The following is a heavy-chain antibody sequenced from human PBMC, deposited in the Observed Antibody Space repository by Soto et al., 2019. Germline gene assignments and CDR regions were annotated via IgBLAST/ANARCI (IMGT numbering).Heavy chain of an antibody. CDR3: SRSPPDSSGWFFRPFDY. CDR2: IYADGTT. D-gene: IGHD6-19*01. V-gene: IGHV3-66*01. Sequence: PGESLRLSCAASGFTVGSYYMNWVRQTPGKGMEWVSVIYADGTTYYADSVKGRFIISRDTSRNMLYFQMNSLRTEDTAVYYCSRSPPDSSGWFFRPFDYWGQGTLVTVSS. J-gene: IGHJ4*02. CDR1: GFTVGSYY.